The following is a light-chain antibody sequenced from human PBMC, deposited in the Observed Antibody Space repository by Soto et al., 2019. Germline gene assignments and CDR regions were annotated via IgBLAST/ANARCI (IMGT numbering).Light chain of an antibody. Sequence: DIVMTQSPLSLPVTPGEPASISCRSSKSLLHSNGYNYLDWYLQKPGQPPQLLIYLGSNRASGVPDRFSGSGSGTDFTLKISRVEAEDVGVYYCMQALQTPYTFGQGTKLEIK. CDR1: KSLLHSNGYNY. CDR2: LGS. V-gene: IGKV2-28*01. CDR3: MQALQTPYT. J-gene: IGKJ2*01.